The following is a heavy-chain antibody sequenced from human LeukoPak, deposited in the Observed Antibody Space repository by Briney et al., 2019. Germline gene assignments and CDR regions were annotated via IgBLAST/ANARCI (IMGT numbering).Heavy chain of an antibody. Sequence: SETLSLTCTVSGGSISSYYWSWIRQPPGKGLEWIGYISYSGTTNYNPSLKSRVTISVAPSKNQFYLKLRSVTAPDTAVYYCARDRGNYFDYWGQGTLVTVSS. D-gene: IGHD6-13*01. CDR3: ARDRGNYFDY. V-gene: IGHV4-59*01. CDR1: GGSISSYY. J-gene: IGHJ4*02. CDR2: ISYSGTT.